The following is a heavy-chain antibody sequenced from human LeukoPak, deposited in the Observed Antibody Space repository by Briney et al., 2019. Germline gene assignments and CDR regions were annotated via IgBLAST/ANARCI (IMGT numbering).Heavy chain of an antibody. Sequence: PGGSLRLSCAAPGFTFGSYAMSWVRQAPAKGLEWVSTITGGGENTYYADSVRGRFTISRDNSKTTLHLQMNGLRPEDTAVYYCAKVLTGSQDYWGQGTLVTVSS. V-gene: IGHV3-23*01. CDR1: GFTFGSYA. D-gene: IGHD7-27*01. J-gene: IGHJ4*02. CDR3: AKVLTGSQDY. CDR2: ITGGGENT.